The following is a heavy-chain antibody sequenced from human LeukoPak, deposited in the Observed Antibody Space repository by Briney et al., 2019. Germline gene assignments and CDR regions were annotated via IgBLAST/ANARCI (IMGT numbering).Heavy chain of an antibody. D-gene: IGHD3-9*01. Sequence: GESLKISCKGSGYSFTSYWIGWVRQMPGKGLEWMGIIYPGDSDTRYSPSFQGQVTISADKSISTAHLQWSSLKASDTAMYYCARQAPGVRYFDWLSLDFDYWGQGTLVTVSS. CDR3: ARQAPGVRYFDWLSLDFDY. CDR1: GYSFTSYW. CDR2: IYPGDSDT. J-gene: IGHJ4*02. V-gene: IGHV5-51*01.